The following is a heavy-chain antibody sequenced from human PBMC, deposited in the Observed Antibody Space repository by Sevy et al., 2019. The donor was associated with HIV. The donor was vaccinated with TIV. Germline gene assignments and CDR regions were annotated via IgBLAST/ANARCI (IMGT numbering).Heavy chain of an antibody. J-gene: IGHJ6*02. CDR2: ISSSGSTI. CDR3: AREWAPAAIRRYYYYYGMDV. V-gene: IGHV3-48*03. D-gene: IGHD2-2*02. Sequence: GSLRLSCAASGFTFSSYEMNWVRQAPGKGLEWVSYISSSGSTIYYADSVKGRFTISRDNAKNSLYLQMNSLRAEDTAVYYCAREWAPAAIRRYYYYYGMDVWGQGTTVTVSS. CDR1: GFTFSSYE.